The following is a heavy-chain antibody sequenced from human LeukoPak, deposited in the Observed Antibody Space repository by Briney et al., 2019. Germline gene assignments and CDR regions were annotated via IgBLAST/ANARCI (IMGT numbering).Heavy chain of an antibody. CDR3: ARGLSVWWELLADHGFDP. D-gene: IGHD1-26*01. CDR1: GYTFTSYD. Sequence: ASVKVSCKASGYTFTSYDINWVRQATGQGLEWMGWMNPNSGNTGYAQKFQGRVTMTRNTSISTAYMELSSLGSEDTAVYYCARGLSVWWELLADHGFDPWGQGTLVTVSS. CDR2: MNPNSGNT. J-gene: IGHJ5*02. V-gene: IGHV1-8*01.